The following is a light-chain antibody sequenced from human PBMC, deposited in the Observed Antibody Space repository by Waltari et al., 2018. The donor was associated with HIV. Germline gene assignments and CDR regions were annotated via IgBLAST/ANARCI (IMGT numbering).Light chain of an antibody. Sequence: DIQLTQSPSTLSASIGDRVTITCRARQSISTSLAWYQQKPGKAPKLLIYKASSLNSGVQARFSGEGAGTDFTLTGSRLQSDDFATYYCQQYKPYWPFGQGTKVELK. CDR1: QSISTS. CDR3: QQYKPYWP. J-gene: IGKJ1*01. V-gene: IGKV1-5*03. CDR2: KAS.